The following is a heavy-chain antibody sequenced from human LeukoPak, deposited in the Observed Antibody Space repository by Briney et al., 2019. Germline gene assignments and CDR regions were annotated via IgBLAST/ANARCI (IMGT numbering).Heavy chain of an antibody. V-gene: IGHV3-49*03. CDR1: GFTFGNYA. CDR2: IRSKGYGGAT. Sequence: PGGSLRLSCTASGFTFGNYAMSFFRQAPGKGLEWISIIRSKGYGGATEYAASVKGRFTMSRDDSKGIAYLQMDSLKTEDTAVYYCARNWGSGSFDYGGQGTLVTVSS. CDR3: ARNWGSGSFDY. J-gene: IGHJ4*02. D-gene: IGHD7-27*01.